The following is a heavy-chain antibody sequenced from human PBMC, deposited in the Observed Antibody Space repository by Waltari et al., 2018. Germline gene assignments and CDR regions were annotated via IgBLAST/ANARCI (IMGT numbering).Heavy chain of an antibody. CDR1: GFTFSSHR. J-gene: IGHJ5*02. D-gene: IGHD3-10*01. CDR2: ITTDETNT. V-gene: IGHV3-74*03. Sequence: EVQVVESGGGLVQPGGSLRLSCVASGFTFSSHRMHWVRQVSGKGLEWVSRITTDETNTAYADAVKGRFTVSRDNAKNTVYLQMTSVRAEDTGIYYCARDRGTATPLDPWGQGTVVTVSS. CDR3: ARDRGTATPLDP.